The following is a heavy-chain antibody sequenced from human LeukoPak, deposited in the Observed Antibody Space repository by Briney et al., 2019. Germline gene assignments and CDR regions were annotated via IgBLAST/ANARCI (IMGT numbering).Heavy chain of an antibody. CDR3: ASASSGYYGYYMDV. CDR1: GFTFSSYN. Sequence: PGGSLRLSCVVSGFTFSSYNMNWVRQAPGKGLEWVSSIGTINNYIYYADSVTGRFTISRDNAKNSLYLQMNSLRAEDTAVYYCASASSGYYGYYMDVWGKGTTVTVSS. D-gene: IGHD3-3*01. V-gene: IGHV3-21*01. J-gene: IGHJ6*03. CDR2: IGTINNYI.